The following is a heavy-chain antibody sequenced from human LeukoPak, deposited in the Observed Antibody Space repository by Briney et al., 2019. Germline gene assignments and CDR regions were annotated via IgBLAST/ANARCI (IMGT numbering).Heavy chain of an antibody. V-gene: IGHV4-59*01. CDR2: IYYSGST. CDR3: AREGPLYSSSWYEGFDI. CDR1: GCSISSYY. Sequence: SETLSLTCTASGCSISSYYWNWIRQPPGKGLEWIWDIYYSGSTNYNPSPKSRVTTIVDTSKNQFSLMLSSVTAADTAVYYCAREGPLYSSSWYEGFDIWGQGTMVTVSS. J-gene: IGHJ3*02. D-gene: IGHD6-13*01.